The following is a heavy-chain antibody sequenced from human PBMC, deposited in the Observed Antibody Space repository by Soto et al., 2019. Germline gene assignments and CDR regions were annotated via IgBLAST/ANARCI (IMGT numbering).Heavy chain of an antibody. CDR2: IIPIFGTA. CDR3: ARDEIDYYYDSSGYYYVPDAFDI. J-gene: IGHJ3*02. V-gene: IGHV1-69*13. Sequence: ASVKVSCKASGGTFSSYAISWVRQAPGQGLEWMGGIIPIFGTANYAQKFQVRVTITADESTSTAYMELSSLRSEDTAVYYCARDEIDYYYDSSGYYYVPDAFDIWGQGTMVTVSS. CDR1: GGTFSSYA. D-gene: IGHD3-22*01.